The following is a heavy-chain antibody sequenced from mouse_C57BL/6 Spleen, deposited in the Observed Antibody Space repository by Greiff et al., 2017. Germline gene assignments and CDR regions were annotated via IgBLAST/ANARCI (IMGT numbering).Heavy chain of an antibody. CDR3: ARIRGSSYRYFDV. J-gene: IGHJ1*03. CDR1: GFSLSTFGMG. CDR2: IWWDDDK. Sequence: QVQLKECGPGILQPSQTLSLTCSFSGFSLSTFGMGVGWIRQPSGKGLEWLAHIWWDDDKYYNPALKSRLTISKDTSQNQVFLKIAKVDTADTATYYCARIRGSSYRYFDVWGTGTTVTVSS. D-gene: IGHD1-1*01. V-gene: IGHV8-8*01.